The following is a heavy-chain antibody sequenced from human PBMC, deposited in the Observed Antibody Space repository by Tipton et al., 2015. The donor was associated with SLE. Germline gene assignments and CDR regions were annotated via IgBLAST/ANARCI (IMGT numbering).Heavy chain of an antibody. D-gene: IGHD2-21*02. CDR1: GGSISSYY. CDR3: AGRGDLVVVTSYLDY. Sequence: TLSLTCTVSGGSISSYYWTWIRQPPGKGLEWIGYIYDSGTTNYNPSLRSRVTISVDTSKNQFSLKLRSVTAADTAVYYCAGRGDLVVVTSYLDYWGQGTLVTVST. CDR2: IYDSGTT. J-gene: IGHJ4*02. V-gene: IGHV4-59*01.